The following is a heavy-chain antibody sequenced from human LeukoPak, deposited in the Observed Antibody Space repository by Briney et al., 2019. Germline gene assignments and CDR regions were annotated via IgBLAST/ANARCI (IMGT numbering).Heavy chain of an antibody. Sequence: GESLKISCKGSGYSFTNYWIAWVRQMAGKGLEWMGIIYPGDSDTRYSLSFQGQVTISADKSINTAYLQWSSLKASDTAVYYCARVGGLVQSSYLYFYMDVWGKGTTVTVSS. CDR3: ARVGGLVQSSYLYFYMDV. J-gene: IGHJ6*03. V-gene: IGHV5-51*01. D-gene: IGHD6-6*01. CDR1: GYSFTNYW. CDR2: IYPGDSDT.